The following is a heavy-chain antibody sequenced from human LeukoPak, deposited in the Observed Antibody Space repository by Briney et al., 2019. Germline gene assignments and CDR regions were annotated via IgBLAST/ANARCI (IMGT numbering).Heavy chain of an antibody. J-gene: IGHJ2*01. CDR2: ISYDGSNK. D-gene: IGHD2-15*01. CDR3: ARRHPGDCSGGSCYGDWYFDL. V-gene: IGHV3-30-3*01. CDR1: GFTFSSYA. Sequence: GGSLRLSCAASGFTFSSYAMHWVRQAPGKGLEWVAVISYDGSNKYYADSVKGRFTISRDNSKNTLYLQMNSLRAEDTAVYYCARRHPGDCSGGSCYGDWYFDLWGRGTLVTVSS.